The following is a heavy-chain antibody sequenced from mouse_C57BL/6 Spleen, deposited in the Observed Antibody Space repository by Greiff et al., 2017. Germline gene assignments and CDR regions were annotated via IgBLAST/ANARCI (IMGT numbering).Heavy chain of an antibody. CDR2: INYDGSST. D-gene: IGHD1-1*01. V-gene: IGHV5-16*01. Sequence: EVNLVESEGGLVQPGSSMKLSCTASGFTFSDYYMAWVRQVPEKGLEWVANINYDGSSTYYLDSLKSRFIISRDNAKNILYLQMSSLKSEDTATYYCARDRGYYYGSSHWYFDVWGTGTTVTVSS. CDR1: GFTFSDYY. CDR3: ARDRGYYYGSSHWYFDV. J-gene: IGHJ1*03.